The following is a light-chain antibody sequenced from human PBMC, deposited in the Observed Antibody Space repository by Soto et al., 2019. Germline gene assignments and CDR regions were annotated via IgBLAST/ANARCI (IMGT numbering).Light chain of an antibody. CDR2: DAS. CDR1: QSISSW. V-gene: IGKV1-5*01. CDR3: QQYNSYSPET. J-gene: IGKJ1*01. Sequence: DIPMTQSPSTLSASVGDRVTITCRASQSISSWLAWYQQKPGKAPKLLIYDASSLESGVPSRFSGSGSGTEFTLTISSLQPDDFATYYCQQYNSYSPETFGQGTKVEI.